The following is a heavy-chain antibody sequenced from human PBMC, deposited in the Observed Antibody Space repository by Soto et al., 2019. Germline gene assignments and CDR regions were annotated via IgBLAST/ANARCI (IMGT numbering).Heavy chain of an antibody. CDR2: IYHSGST. CDR3: ASRRMDFEY. J-gene: IGHJ4*02. Sequence: QLQLQESGPGLVKPSETLSLTCTVSGDSISSSNYYWGWIRQPPGKGLEWIASIYHSGSTFYNTSLKRRVTMSLQTSNNQFSLELSSVTAADTAVYFCASRRMDFEYWGRGILVTVSS. CDR1: GDSISSSNYY. D-gene: IGHD2-8*01. V-gene: IGHV4-39*01.